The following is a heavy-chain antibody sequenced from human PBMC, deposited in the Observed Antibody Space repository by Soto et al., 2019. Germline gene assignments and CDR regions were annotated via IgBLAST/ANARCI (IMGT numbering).Heavy chain of an antibody. J-gene: IGHJ6*02. V-gene: IGHV1-69*01. Sequence: QVQLVQSGAEVQKPGSSVKVSCKASGGTFSSYAISWVRQAPGQGLEWMGGIIPISDTTNYEQKFQGRVTITADESTSTAYMELSSLRSEDTAVYYCARSQGSSTSLEIYYYYYYGMEVWGQGPTVTVS. CDR2: IIPISDTT. D-gene: IGHD2-2*01. CDR3: ARSQGSSTSLEIYYYYYYGMEV. CDR1: GGTFSSYA.